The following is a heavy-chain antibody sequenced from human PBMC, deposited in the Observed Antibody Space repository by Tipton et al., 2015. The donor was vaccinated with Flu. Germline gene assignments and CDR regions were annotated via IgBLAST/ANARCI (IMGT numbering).Heavy chain of an antibody. V-gene: IGHV4-39*01. Sequence: GLVKPSETLSLTCTDSGGSISSSSYNWGWIRQPPGKGLEWIASIYYSGRTYYNPSLKSRVTMSVDTSKNQFSLKLNSVTAADTAVYYCARLSYYDVDLKNFYFEDWGQGTLVTVSS. CDR2: IYYSGRT. CDR1: GGSISSSSYN. J-gene: IGHJ4*02. D-gene: IGHD3-10*02. CDR3: ARLSYYDVDLKNFYFED.